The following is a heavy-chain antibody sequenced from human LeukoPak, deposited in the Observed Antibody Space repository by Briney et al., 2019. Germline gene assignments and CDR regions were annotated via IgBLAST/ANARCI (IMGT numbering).Heavy chain of an antibody. CDR3: ARDQYDSLSRRGNFYS. D-gene: IGHD3-16*01. CDR1: GFTFSSYA. J-gene: IGHJ4*02. CDR2: IKLDGSEK. Sequence: GGSLRLSCAASGFTFSSYAMSWVRQAPGKGLEWVANIKLDGSEKNYVDSVKGRFTISRDNAKNSLYLQMNSLRAEDTAVFYCARDQYDSLSRRGNFYSWGQGTLGIGSS. V-gene: IGHV3-7*03.